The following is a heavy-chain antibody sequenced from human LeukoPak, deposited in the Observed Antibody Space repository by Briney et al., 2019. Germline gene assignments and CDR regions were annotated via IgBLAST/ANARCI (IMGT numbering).Heavy chain of an antibody. CDR1: GYTFTSYG. J-gene: IGHJ4*02. CDR2: ISAYNGNT. V-gene: IGHV1-18*01. CDR3: ARSNERSPWRSAAGTGELDY. D-gene: IGHD6-13*01. Sequence: ASVKVSCKASGYTFTSYGISWVRQAPGQGLEWMGWISAYNGNTNYAQKLQGRVTMTTDTSTSTAYMELRSLRSDDTAVYYCARSNERSPWRSAAGTGELDYWGQGTLVTVSS.